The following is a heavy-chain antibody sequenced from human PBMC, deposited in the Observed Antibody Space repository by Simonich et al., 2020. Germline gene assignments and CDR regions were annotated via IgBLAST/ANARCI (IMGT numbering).Heavy chain of an antibody. CDR1: GFPFSGSA. CDR2: IRSKDNSYAT. CDR3: TRFDYYGSGSYYFDY. Sequence: EVQLVESGGGLVQPGGSLKLSCAASGFPFSGSAMHWVRQASGKGLEWVGRIRSKDNSYATEYAASVKGRLTISRDDSKNTAYLQMNSLKTEDTAVYYCTRFDYYGSGSYYFDYWGQGTLVTVSS. V-gene: IGHV3-73*02. D-gene: IGHD3-10*01. J-gene: IGHJ4*02.